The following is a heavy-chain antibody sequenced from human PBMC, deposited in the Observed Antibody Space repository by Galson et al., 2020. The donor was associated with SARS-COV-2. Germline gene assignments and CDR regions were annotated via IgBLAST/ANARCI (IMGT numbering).Heavy chain of an antibody. CDR3: SREVWQGGY. V-gene: IGHV3-7*01. CDR1: GFNFNDFW. Sequence: GGSLRLSCEVSGFNFNDFWMRWFRQAPGKGLAWVANIKGDGSETNYADFVKGRFSISRDNAANSLYLQMNSLRVEDSAVYYCSREVWQGGYWGQGTRVTVSS. J-gene: IGHJ4*02. CDR2: IKGDGSET.